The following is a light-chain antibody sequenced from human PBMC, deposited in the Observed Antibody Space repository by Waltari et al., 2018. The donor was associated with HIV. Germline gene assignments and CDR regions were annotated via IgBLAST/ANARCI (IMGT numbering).Light chain of an antibody. CDR2: SVS. V-gene: IGLV2-14*01. J-gene: IGLJ3*02. CDR1: SNDLRNYNS. CDR3: TSYISSSSPV. Sequence: QSALTQPASVSGSPGQSITISCTGTSNDLRNYNSVSWDQPHPGKAPKFIIYSVSNRPAVVSSRFSGAISANTASLTISGLQAEDEADYFCTSYISSSSPVFGGGTKVTVL.